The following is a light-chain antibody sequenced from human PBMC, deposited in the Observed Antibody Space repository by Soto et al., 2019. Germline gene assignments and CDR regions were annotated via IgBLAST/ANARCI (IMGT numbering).Light chain of an antibody. CDR3: QHHNNSPRT. V-gene: IGKV3-15*01. CDR1: QSIHTN. Sequence: ETVMTQSQATLSVSPGERATLSCRASQSIHTNLSWYQQHPGQPPSLLIYGASTRFTGIPTRFSGSGSGTAVTLTISSRQSEDYAVYYCQHHNNSPRTFGQGTKVEIK. CDR2: GAS. J-gene: IGKJ1*01.